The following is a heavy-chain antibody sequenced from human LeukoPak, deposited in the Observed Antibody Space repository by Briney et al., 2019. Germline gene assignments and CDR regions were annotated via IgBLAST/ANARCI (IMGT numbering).Heavy chain of an antibody. CDR2: ISYDGSNK. CDR1: GFTFSSYA. CDR3: ARESTIFGVAAFDI. D-gene: IGHD3-3*01. J-gene: IGHJ3*02. V-gene: IGHV3-30*04. Sequence: GSLRLSCAASGFTFSSYAMHWVRQAPGKGLEWVAVISYDGSNKYYADSVKGRFTIPRDNSKNTLYLQMNSLRAEDTAVYYCARESTIFGVAAFDIWGQGTMVTVSS.